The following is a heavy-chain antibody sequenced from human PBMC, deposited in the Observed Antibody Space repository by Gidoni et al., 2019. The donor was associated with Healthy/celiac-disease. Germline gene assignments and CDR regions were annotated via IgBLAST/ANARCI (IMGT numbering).Heavy chain of an antibody. V-gene: IGHV3-21*01. CDR1: GFTFSSYS. Sequence: EVQLVESGGGLVKPGASLRLSCAAPGFTFSSYSMNWVRQAPGKGLEWVSSISSSSSYIYYADSVKGRFTISRDNAKNSLYLQMNSLRAEDTAVYYCARRIAAAFDIWGQGTMVTVSS. CDR3: ARRIAAAFDI. CDR2: ISSSSSYI. J-gene: IGHJ3*02. D-gene: IGHD6-13*01.